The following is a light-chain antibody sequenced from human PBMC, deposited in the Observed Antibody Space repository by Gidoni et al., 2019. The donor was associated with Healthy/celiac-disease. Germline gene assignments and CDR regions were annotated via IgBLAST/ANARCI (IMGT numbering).Light chain of an antibody. CDR1: QSVSSY. Sequence: DIVLTQSPATLSLSPGERATLSCRASQSVSSYLAWYQQKPGQAPRLLIYDASNRATGIPARFSGSGSGTDFTLTISSLEPEDFAVYYCQQRSNWHLTFGGXTKVEIK. V-gene: IGKV3-11*01. J-gene: IGKJ4*01. CDR3: QQRSNWHLT. CDR2: DAS.